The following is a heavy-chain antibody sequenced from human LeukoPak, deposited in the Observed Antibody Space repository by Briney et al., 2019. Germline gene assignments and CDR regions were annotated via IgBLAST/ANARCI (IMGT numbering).Heavy chain of an antibody. CDR1: GGSISSSRHY. CDR2: IYYSGST. Sequence: SETLSLTCTVPGGSISSSRHYSGWIRQPPGKGLESIGSIYYSGSTYYNPSLKSRATISVDTSKNQFSLKLSSLTAANTAVYYCARQRTYCSGGSCYFPPVGDWGQGRLVTV. D-gene: IGHD2-15*01. V-gene: IGHV4-39*01. J-gene: IGHJ4*02. CDR3: ARQRTYCSGGSCYFPPVGD.